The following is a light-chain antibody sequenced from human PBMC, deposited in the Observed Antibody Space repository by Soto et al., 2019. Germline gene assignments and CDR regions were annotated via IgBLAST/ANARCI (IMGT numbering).Light chain of an antibody. CDR2: GAS. V-gene: IGKV3-20*01. CDR1: QSVSSSY. J-gene: IGKJ1*01. Sequence: EILLTQSPGTLSLSPGERATLSCRASQSVSSSYLAWYQQKPGQAPRLLIYGASSRDTGIPDRFSGSGSGTDFTLTISRLEPEDFSVYYCQQCGSSPWTFGQGTKVDI. CDR3: QQCGSSPWT.